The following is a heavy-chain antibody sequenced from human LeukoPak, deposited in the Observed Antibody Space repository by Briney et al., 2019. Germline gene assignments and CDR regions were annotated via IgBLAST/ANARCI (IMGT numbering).Heavy chain of an antibody. J-gene: IGHJ3*01. CDR2: ISTNGGST. CDR3: ARGYCGSASCFPNDAFDF. Sequence: GGSLRLSCAASGFTFSNYAMHWFRQAPGKGLEYVSAISTNGGSTHYAYSVKGRFTVSRDNSKDIVFLQMGSLRAEDMGVYFCARGYCGSASCFPNDAFDFWGQGSMVTVSS. D-gene: IGHD2-2*01. CDR1: GFTFSNYA. V-gene: IGHV3-64*01.